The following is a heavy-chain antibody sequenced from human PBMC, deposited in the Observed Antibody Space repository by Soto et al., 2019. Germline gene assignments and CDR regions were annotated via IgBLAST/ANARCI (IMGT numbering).Heavy chain of an antibody. CDR1: GFTFSSYG. CDR3: AKDSLYCSSTSCYVYYYYYMDV. CDR2: ISYDGSNK. J-gene: IGHJ6*03. D-gene: IGHD2-2*01. V-gene: IGHV3-30*18. Sequence: GGSLRLSCAASGFTFSSYGMHWVRQAPGKGLEWVAVISYDGSNKYYADSVKGRFTISGDNSKNTLYLQMNSLRAEDTAVYYCAKDSLYCSSTSCYVYYYYYMDVWGKGTTVTVSS.